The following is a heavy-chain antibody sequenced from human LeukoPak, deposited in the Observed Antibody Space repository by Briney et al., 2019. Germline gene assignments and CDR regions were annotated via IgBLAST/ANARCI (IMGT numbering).Heavy chain of an antibody. D-gene: IGHD3-16*02. Sequence: SGGSLRLSCAASGFTFSNYGMSWVRQAPGKGLEWVSGMSGSGGSTSYADSVKGRFTISRDNSKNTLFLHMNILRAEGTAVYYCAKELFERLGELSLPFDYWGQGTLVTVSS. CDR3: AKELFERLGELSLPFDY. CDR1: GFTFSNYG. V-gene: IGHV3-23*01. CDR2: MSGSGGST. J-gene: IGHJ4*02.